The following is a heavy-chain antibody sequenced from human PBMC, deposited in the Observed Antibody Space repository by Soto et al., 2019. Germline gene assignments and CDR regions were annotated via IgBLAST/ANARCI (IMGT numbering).Heavy chain of an antibody. CDR2: VSATGRNK. CDR1: GFTFDNYA. V-gene: IGHV3-23*01. Sequence: GGSLRLSCAVSGFTFDNYAMSWVRQPPGKGLEWVSGVSATGRNKVYADSVKGRFTISRDNSNNSLFLQMSDLRAEDTALYYCANGGYNDLLSGFSATAFWGQGTLVTVSS. J-gene: IGHJ4*02. D-gene: IGHD3-3*01. CDR3: ANGGYNDLLSGFSATAF.